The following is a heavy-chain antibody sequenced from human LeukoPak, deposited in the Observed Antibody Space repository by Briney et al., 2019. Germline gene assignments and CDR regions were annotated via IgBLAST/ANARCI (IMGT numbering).Heavy chain of an antibody. CDR1: GGSISSGGYY. CDR3: ARVQDIVVVVADTAAFDI. V-gene: IGHV4-31*03. J-gene: IGHJ3*02. CDR2: IYYSGST. D-gene: IGHD2-15*01. Sequence: PSQTLSLTCTVSGGSISSGGYYWSWIRQHPGKGLEWIGYIYYSGSTYYNPSLKSRVTISVDTSKNQFSLKLSSVTAADTAVYYCARVQDIVVVVADTAAFDIWGQGTMVTVSS.